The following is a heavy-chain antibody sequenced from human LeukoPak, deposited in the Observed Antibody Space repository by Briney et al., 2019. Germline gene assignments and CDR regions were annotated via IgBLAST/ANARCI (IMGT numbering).Heavy chain of an antibody. J-gene: IGHJ3*01. V-gene: IGHV3-11*01. Sequence: GGSLRLSCAASGFTFSDYYLGWIRQAPGKGLEWISYISNTGSIIFYADSVKGRFTISRDNANNSLYLQMYGLRGEDTAVYYCARDIPLTEKGAFDVWGQGTMVTVSS. CDR1: GFTFSDYY. D-gene: IGHD1-20*01. CDR3: ARDIPLTEKGAFDV. CDR2: ISNTGSII.